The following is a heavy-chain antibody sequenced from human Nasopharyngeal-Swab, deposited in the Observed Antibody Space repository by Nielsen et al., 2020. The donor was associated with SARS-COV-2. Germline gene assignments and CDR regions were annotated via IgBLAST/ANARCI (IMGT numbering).Heavy chain of an antibody. Sequence: GESLKISCAASGFTFSSYSMNWVRQAPGKGLEWVSSISSSSSYQYYADSVKGRFTISRDNAKNSLYLQMNRPRAEDTAVYYCARDQGLEPTFDAFDIWGQGTMVTVSS. CDR3: ARDQGLEPTFDAFDI. CDR1: GFTFSSYS. J-gene: IGHJ3*02. CDR2: ISSSSSYQ. V-gene: IGHV3-21*01. D-gene: IGHD1-1*01.